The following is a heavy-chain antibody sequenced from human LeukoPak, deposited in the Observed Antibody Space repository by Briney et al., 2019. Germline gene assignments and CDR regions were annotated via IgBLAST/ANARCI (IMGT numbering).Heavy chain of an antibody. V-gene: IGHV3-74*03. CDR2: INSDGSST. CDR3: ARDLGQYYDTSDNWFDP. Sequence: GGSLRLSCAASGLTFSSYWMHWVRHAPGKGLVWVSRINSDGSSTTYADSVKGRFTISRDNAKNTLYLQMNSLRAEDTAVYYCARDLGQYYDTSDNWFDPWGQGTLVTVSS. J-gene: IGHJ5*02. D-gene: IGHD3-22*01. CDR1: GLTFSSYW.